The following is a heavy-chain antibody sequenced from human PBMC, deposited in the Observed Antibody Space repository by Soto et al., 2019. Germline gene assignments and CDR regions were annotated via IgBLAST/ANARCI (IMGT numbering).Heavy chain of an antibody. V-gene: IGHV3-11*06. J-gene: IGHJ4*02. D-gene: IGHD4-4*01. CDR3: ARYFPTTSYFDY. CDR1: GFTFSDYY. CDR2: ISSSSSTYT. Sequence: GSLRLSCAASGFTFSDYYMTWIRQAPGKGLEWVSYISSSSSTYTNYADSVKGRFTISRDNAKNSLYLQMNSLRAEDTAVYYCARYFPTTSYFDYWGQGTLVTVSS.